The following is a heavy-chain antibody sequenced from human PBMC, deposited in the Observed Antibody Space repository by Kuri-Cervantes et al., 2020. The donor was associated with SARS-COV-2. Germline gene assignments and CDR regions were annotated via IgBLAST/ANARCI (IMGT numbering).Heavy chain of an antibody. J-gene: IGHJ4*02. CDR3: ARSAVRMVRGVIHY. D-gene: IGHD3-10*01. CDR1: GGSFSGYY. Sequence: ESLKISCAVYGGSFSGYYWSWIRQPPGKGLEWIGEINHSGSTNYNPSLKSRVTISVDTSKNQFSLKLSPVTAADTAVYYCARSAVRMVRGVIHYWGQGTLVTVSS. CDR2: INHSGST. V-gene: IGHV4-34*01.